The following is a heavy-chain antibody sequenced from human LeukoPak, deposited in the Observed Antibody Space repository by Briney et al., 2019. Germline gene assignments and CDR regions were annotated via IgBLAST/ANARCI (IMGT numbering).Heavy chain of an antibody. Sequence: ASVKVSCKASGYTFTGYYMHWVRQAPGQGLEWMGWINPNSGGTNYAQKFQGRVTMTRNTSISTAYMELSSLRSEDTAVYYCARAETTVTTIDPWGQGTLVTVSS. CDR2: INPNSGGT. D-gene: IGHD4-17*01. V-gene: IGHV1-2*02. CDR1: GYTFTGYY. CDR3: ARAETTVTTIDP. J-gene: IGHJ5*02.